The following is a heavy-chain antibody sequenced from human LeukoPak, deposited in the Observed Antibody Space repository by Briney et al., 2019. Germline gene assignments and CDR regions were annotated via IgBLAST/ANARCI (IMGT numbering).Heavy chain of an antibody. D-gene: IGHD6-6*01. J-gene: IGHJ1*01. CDR1: VASMSSYY. V-gene: IGHV4-59*12. CDR2: IFHTGST. Sequence: SETLSLTCTVSVASMSSYYWSWIRQPPGKALEWIGYIFHTGSTTYNPSLKSRVTLSIDTSKNQVSLKLSSVTAADTAVYYCARDRPPQHWGQGTLVTVSS. CDR3: ARDRPPQH.